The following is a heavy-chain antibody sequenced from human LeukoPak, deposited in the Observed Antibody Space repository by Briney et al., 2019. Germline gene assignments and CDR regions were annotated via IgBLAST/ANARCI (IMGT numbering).Heavy chain of an antibody. CDR1: GYSISSGYY. Sequence: SETLSLTCTVSGYSISSGYYWGWIRQPPGKGLEWIGYIYYSGSTNYNPSLKSRVTISVDTSKNQFSLKLSSVTAADTAVYYCARQTTFTNWFDPWGQGTLVTVSS. D-gene: IGHD4-17*01. V-gene: IGHV4-38-2*02. CDR3: ARQTTFTNWFDP. CDR2: IYYSGST. J-gene: IGHJ5*02.